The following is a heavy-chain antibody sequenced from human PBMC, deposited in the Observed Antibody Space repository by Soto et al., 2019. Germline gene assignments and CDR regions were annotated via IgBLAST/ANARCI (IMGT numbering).Heavy chain of an antibody. J-gene: IGHJ4*02. Sequence: QVQLVESGGGVVQPGRSLRLSCAASGFTFSNFGMHWVRQAPGKGLEWVAAISSDGSDKYYSDSVKGRFTISRDNSKNTLFLQMNSLRVEDTAVYYCAKGSDVARQELDYWGQGTRVTVSS. CDR2: ISSDGSDK. D-gene: IGHD2-15*01. CDR1: GFTFSNFG. V-gene: IGHV3-30*18. CDR3: AKGSDVARQELDY.